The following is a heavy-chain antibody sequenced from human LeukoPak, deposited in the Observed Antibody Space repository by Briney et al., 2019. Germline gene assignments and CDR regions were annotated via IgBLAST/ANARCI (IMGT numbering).Heavy chain of an antibody. CDR2: TYYRSKWYN. V-gene: IGHV6-1*01. J-gene: IGHJ4*02. CDR3: ARGNNGYIDY. CDR1: GDSVSSSSVA. Sequence: SQTLSLTCAISGDSVSSSSVAWNWIRQSPSRGLEWLGRTYYRSKWYNGYAVSVKSRITITPDTSKNQFSLQLNSVTPEDTAVYYCARGNNGYIDYWGQGTLVTVSS. D-gene: IGHD2-8*01.